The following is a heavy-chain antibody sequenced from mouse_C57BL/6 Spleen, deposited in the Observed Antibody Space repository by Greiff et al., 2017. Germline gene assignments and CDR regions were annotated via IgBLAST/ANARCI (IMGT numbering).Heavy chain of an antibody. J-gene: IGHJ2*01. CDR3: SRESVVYRSPYAFDD. CDR1: GYTFTDYE. Sequence: VQLQQSGAELVRPGASVTLSCKASGYTFTDYEMHWVKQTPVHGLEWIGAIVPETGGTAYNQKFKGKGILTADKSSSNAYMELRSLTSEDAAVYYCSRESVVYRSPYAFDDWGQGTTVTVSS. D-gene: IGHD2-14*01. V-gene: IGHV1-15*01. CDR2: IVPETGGT.